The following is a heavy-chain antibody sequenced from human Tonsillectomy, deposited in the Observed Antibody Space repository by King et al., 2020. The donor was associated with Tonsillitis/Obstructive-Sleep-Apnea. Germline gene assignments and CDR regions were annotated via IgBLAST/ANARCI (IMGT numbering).Heavy chain of an antibody. J-gene: IGHJ3*02. D-gene: IGHD2-2*01. V-gene: IGHV4-31*03. CDR2: IHYSVST. CDR1: GGSIISGGYY. CDR3: ARKYCSSTSCYAFDI. Sequence: VQLQESGPGLVKPSQTLSLTCTVSGGSIISGGYYCSWIRQHPGKGLDGIGYIHYSVSTYYNPARKSRVIIPVETSKNQFSLKLSSVTAADTAVYYCARKYCSSTSCYAFDIWGQGTMVTVSS.